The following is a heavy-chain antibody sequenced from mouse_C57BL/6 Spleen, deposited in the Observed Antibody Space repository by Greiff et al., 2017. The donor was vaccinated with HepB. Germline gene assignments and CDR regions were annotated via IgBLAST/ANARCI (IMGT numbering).Heavy chain of an antibody. J-gene: IGHJ4*01. D-gene: IGHD1-1*01. CDR3: AIYYYGSSYDYYAMDY. Sequence: EVQGVESGGGLVKPGGSLKLSCAASGFTFSDYGMHWVRQAPEKGLEWVAYISSGSSTIYYADTVKGRFTISRDNAKNTLFLQMTSLRSEDTAMYYCAIYYYGSSYDYYAMDYWGQGTSVTVSS. CDR1: GFTFSDYG. V-gene: IGHV5-17*01. CDR2: ISSGSSTI.